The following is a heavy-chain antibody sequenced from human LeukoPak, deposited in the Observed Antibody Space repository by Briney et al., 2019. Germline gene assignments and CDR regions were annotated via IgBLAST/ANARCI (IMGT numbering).Heavy chain of an antibody. CDR3: ARPNYDYVWGSYSQKHFAY. V-gene: IGHV4-34*01. Sequence: SETLSLTCAVYGGSFSGYDWSWIRQPPSNGLEWIGEINHIGSTNYNPSLKSRVTISVYTSKNQFSLKLSSVTAADTGVYYCARPNYDYVWGSYSQKHFAYSGQGTLVTVSS. D-gene: IGHD3-16*01. CDR1: GGSFSGYD. J-gene: IGHJ4*02. CDR2: INHIGST.